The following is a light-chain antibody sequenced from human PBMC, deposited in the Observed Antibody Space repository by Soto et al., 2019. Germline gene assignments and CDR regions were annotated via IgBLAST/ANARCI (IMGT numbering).Light chain of an antibody. V-gene: IGKV3-20*01. Sequence: EIVLTQSPGTLSLSPGQRATLSCRASQSVSSSSLAWYQQRPGQAPRLLIYGASRRATGIPDRFSGSGSGSDFTLTIIRLEPEDFAVYYCQPYGASPKYTLGQGTKLEIK. CDR1: QSVSSSS. J-gene: IGKJ2*01. CDR3: QPYGASPKYT. CDR2: GAS.